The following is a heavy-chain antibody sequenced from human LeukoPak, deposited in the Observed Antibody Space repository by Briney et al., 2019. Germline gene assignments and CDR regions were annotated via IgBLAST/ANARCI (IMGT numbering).Heavy chain of an antibody. D-gene: IGHD4-17*01. J-gene: IGHJ4*02. CDR3: ARVTQTDYDFDY. CDR2: ISAYNGNT. V-gene: IGHV1-18*01. Sequence: ASVKVSCKASGYTFTSYGISWVRQAPGQGLEWMGWISAYNGNTDCAQKLQGRVTMTTDTSTSTAYMELRSLRSDDTAVYYCARVTQTDYDFDYWGQGTLVTVSS. CDR1: GYTFTSYG.